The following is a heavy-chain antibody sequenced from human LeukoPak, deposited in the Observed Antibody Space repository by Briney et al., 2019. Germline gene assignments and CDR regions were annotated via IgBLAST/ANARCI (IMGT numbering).Heavy chain of an antibody. D-gene: IGHD4-17*01. J-gene: IGHJ4*02. CDR3: ARVTQTDYDFDY. CDR2: ISAYNGNT. V-gene: IGHV1-18*01. Sequence: ASVKVSCKASGYTFTSYGISWVRQAPGQGLEWMGWISAYNGNTDCAQKLQGRVTMTTDTSTSTAYMELRSLRSDDTAVYYCARVTQTDYDFDYWGQGTLVTVSS. CDR1: GYTFTSYG.